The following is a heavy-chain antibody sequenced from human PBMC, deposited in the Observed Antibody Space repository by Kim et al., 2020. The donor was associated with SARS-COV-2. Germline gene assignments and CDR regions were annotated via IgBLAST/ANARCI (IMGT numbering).Heavy chain of an antibody. V-gene: IGHV4-34*01. D-gene: IGHD1-26*01. Sequence: TSNPSLKRRVTIPVDTSKNQFSLQLGSVTAADTAVYYCAASRGSYKIDYWGQGTLVTVSS. J-gene: IGHJ4*02. CDR3: AASRGSYKIDY.